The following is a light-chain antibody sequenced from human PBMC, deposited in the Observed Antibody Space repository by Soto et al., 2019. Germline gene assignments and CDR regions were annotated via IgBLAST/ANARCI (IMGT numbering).Light chain of an antibody. V-gene: IGLV2-8*01. J-gene: IGLJ3*02. CDR2: EVS. CDR3: SSYAGSNLWV. CDR1: SSDVGNYKY. Sequence: QSALTQSPSASGSPGQSVTISCTGTSSDVGNYKYVSWYQQHPGKAPKLMIYEVSKRPSGVPDRFSGSKSGNTASLTVSGLQVEDEADYYCSSYAGSNLWVFGGGTKLT.